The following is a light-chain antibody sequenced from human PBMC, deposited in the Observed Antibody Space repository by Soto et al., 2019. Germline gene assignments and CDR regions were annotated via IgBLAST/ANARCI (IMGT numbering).Light chain of an antibody. CDR2: WAS. V-gene: IGKV4-1*01. J-gene: IGKJ1*01. CDR1: QSVLYSSNNKNY. Sequence: DIVMTQSPDSLAVSLGERATINCKSSQSVLYSSNNKNYLAWYQQKPGQPPKLLIYWASTRESGVPDRFSGSGSGTDFTLTISSLQAEDVAVYYCQQRSNWPGTFGQGTKVDIK. CDR3: QQRSNWPGT.